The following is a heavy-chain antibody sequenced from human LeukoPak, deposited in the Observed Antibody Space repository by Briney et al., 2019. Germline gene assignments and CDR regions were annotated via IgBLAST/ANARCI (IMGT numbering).Heavy chain of an antibody. CDR3: ASDENGDFSFDY. CDR2: ISSSGSSI. Sequence: GGSLRLSCAPSGFTFRSYEMNCVRQARGRGVEGVSYISSSGSSIYYADSVKGRFTISRDNAKNSLYLQMNRLRAEHTAIYYCASDENGDFSFDYWGQGTLVTVSS. J-gene: IGHJ4*02. V-gene: IGHV3-48*03. D-gene: IGHD4-17*01. CDR1: GFTFRSYE.